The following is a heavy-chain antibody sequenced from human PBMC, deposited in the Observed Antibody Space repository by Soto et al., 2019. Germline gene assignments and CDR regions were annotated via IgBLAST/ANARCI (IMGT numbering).Heavy chain of an antibody. CDR1: GFTFSSYS. Sequence: PGGSLRLSCAASGFTFSSYSMNWVRQAPGKGLEWVSSISSSSSYIYYADSVKGRFTISRDNAKNSLYLQMNSLRAEDTAMYYCARDPVVVAAKKYFDYWGQGTLVTVSS. CDR3: ARDPVVVAAKKYFDY. V-gene: IGHV3-21*01. D-gene: IGHD2-15*01. J-gene: IGHJ4*02. CDR2: ISSSSSYI.